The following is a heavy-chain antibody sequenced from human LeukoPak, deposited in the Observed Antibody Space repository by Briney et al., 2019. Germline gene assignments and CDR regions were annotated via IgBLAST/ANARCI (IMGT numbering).Heavy chain of an antibody. CDR2: ISSSSSYI. Sequence: GGSLRLSCAASGFTLSSYSMNWVRQAPGKGLEWVSSISSSSSYIYYADSVKGRFTISRDNAKNSLYLQMNSLRAEDTAVYYCARRLTYYYDSSGYYEVQYDYWGQGTLVTVSS. CDR1: GFTLSSYS. V-gene: IGHV3-21*01. D-gene: IGHD3-22*01. CDR3: ARRLTYYYDSSGYYEVQYDY. J-gene: IGHJ4*02.